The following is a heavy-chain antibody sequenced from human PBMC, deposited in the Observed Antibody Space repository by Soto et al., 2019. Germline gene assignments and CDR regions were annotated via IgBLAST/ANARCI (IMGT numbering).Heavy chain of an antibody. Sequence: PSETLSLTCAVSGGSISSGGYSWSWIRQPPGKGLEWIGYIYHSGSTYYNPSLKSRVTISVDRSKNQFSLKLSSVTAADTAVYYCASTWVTAIPDRGFDPWGQGTLVTVSS. J-gene: IGHJ5*02. V-gene: IGHV4-30-2*01. CDR3: ASTWVTAIPDRGFDP. D-gene: IGHD2-21*02. CDR2: IYHSGST. CDR1: GGSISSGGYS.